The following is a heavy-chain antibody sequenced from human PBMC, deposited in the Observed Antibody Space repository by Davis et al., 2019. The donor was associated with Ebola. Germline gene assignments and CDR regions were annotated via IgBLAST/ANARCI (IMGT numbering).Heavy chain of an antibody. J-gene: IGHJ6*02. CDR3: SRQSPGALLGLDV. CDR2: IYSGGST. V-gene: IGHV3-53*01. D-gene: IGHD1-1*01. CDR1: GFTVSSNY. Sequence: GESLKISCAASGFTVSSNYMSWVRQAPGKGLEWVSVIYSGGSTYYADSVKGRFTISRDDSKNTAFLQMNSLKTDDTAIYYCSRQSPGALLGLDVWGRGTTVNVSS.